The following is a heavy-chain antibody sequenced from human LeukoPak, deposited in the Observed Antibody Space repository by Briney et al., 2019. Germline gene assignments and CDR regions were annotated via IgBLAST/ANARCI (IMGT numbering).Heavy chain of an antibody. J-gene: IGHJ1*01. V-gene: IGHV3-64D*06. Sequence: GGSLRLSCSASGFTFSIYAVHWVRQAPGKGLQYVSVISGNGVSTSYADSVKGRFTISRDNSKNTVYLQMSSLRAEDTAVYYCVGDGRDGYNRYFHHWGQGTLVTVSS. CDR2: ISGNGVST. D-gene: IGHD5-24*01. CDR1: GFTFSIYA. CDR3: VGDGRDGYNRYFHH.